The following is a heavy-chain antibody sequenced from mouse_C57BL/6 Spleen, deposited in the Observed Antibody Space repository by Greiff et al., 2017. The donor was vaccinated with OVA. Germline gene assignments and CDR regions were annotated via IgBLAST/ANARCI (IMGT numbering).Heavy chain of an antibody. CDR3: VRLGMDGAMDY. CDR1: GFSFNTYA. D-gene: IGHD2-10*02. V-gene: IGHV10-1*01. Sequence: EVMLVESGGGLVQPKGSLKLSCAASGFSFNTYAMNWVRQAPGQGLEWVARIRSKSNNYATYYADSVKDRFTISRDDSESMLYLQMNNLKTEDTAMYYCVRLGMDGAMDYWGQGTSVTVSS. J-gene: IGHJ4*01. CDR2: IRSKSNNYAT.